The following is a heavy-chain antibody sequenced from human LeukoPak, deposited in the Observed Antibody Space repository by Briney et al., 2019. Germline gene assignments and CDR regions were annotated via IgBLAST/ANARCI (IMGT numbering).Heavy chain of an antibody. Sequence: ASVKVSCKASGYTFTGYYMHWVRQAPGQGLEWMGRINPKSGGTNYAQKFQGRVTMTRDTSISTAYMELNSLTSDDTAVYYCAGPQYDNSGYSGVDFDYWGQGTLVTVPS. V-gene: IGHV1-2*06. CDR3: AGPQYDNSGYSGVDFDY. J-gene: IGHJ4*02. CDR1: GYTFTGYY. D-gene: IGHD3-22*01. CDR2: INPKSGGT.